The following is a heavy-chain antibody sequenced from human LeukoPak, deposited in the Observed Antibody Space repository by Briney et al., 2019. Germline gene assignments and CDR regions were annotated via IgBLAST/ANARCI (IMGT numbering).Heavy chain of an antibody. CDR1: GYRFTDYF. D-gene: IGHD2-15*01. J-gene: IGHJ4*02. CDR2: INPNSGDT. CDR3: ATPTERLLPDY. Sequence: ASVKVSCKASGYRFTDYFMHWVRQAPGQGLEWMGWINPNSGDTGYAQKFQGRVTLTRDASIGTAYMELTRLRSDDTAVYYCATPTERLLPDYWGQGTLVAVSS. V-gene: IGHV1-2*02.